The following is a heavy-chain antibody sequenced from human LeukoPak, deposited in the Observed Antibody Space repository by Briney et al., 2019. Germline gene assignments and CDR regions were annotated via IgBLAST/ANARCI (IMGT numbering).Heavy chain of an antibody. V-gene: IGHV4-59*01. CDR1: GGSISRSY. CDR2: VHYNGNN. D-gene: IGHD2-2*01. Sequence: PSETLSLTCTVSGGSISRSYWSWIRQSPGKGLEWIGDVHYNGNNDYNPSLKNRVSMSVDRSEKQFSLRLSSVTAADTAVYYCARGRHCKSTSCYSYDYYGMDVWGRGTTVTVSS. J-gene: IGHJ6*02. CDR3: ARGRHCKSTSCYSYDYYGMDV.